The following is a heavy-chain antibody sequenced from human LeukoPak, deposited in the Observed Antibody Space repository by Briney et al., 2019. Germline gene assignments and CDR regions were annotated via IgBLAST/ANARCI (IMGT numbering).Heavy chain of an antibody. CDR1: GFTSSTAW. D-gene: IGHD3-10*01. CDR2: MRQDGSDK. J-gene: IGHJ4*02. Sequence: GGSLTLSCAVSGFTSSTAWLTWVRQAPGKGLEWVADMRQDGSDKYYVDSVKGRFFISGDIAKNSLYLQMNSLRAEDTAIYYCARIDSGSYYSDDYWGQGTLVTVSS. CDR3: ARIDSGSYYSDDY. V-gene: IGHV3-7*01.